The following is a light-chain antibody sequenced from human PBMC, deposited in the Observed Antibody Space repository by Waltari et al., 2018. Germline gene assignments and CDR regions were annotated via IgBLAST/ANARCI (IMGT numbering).Light chain of an antibody. CDR3: LQYNDWPPWT. J-gene: IGKJ1*01. CDR2: GAY. CDR1: QSVFSN. Sequence: DIVMTQSPATLSVSPGERATLSCRASQSVFSNLAGYQQKPGQAPRLLIFGAYTRATDIPGRFSGSGSGTEFTLTISSLQSEDAAVYYCLQYNDWPPWTFGQGTTVEIK. V-gene: IGKV3-15*01.